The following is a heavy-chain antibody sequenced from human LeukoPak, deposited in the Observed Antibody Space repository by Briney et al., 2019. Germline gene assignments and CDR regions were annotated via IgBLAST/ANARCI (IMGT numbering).Heavy chain of an antibody. D-gene: IGHD2-15*01. CDR2: IYYSGST. V-gene: IGHV4-59*01. Sequence: GSLRLSCAASGFTFSDYYMSWIRQPPGKGLEWIGYIYYSGSTNYNPSLKSRVTISVDTSKNQFSLKLSSVTAADTAVYYCARDRVAITHWGQGTLVTVSS. J-gene: IGHJ4*02. CDR1: GFTFSDYY. CDR3: ARDRVAITH.